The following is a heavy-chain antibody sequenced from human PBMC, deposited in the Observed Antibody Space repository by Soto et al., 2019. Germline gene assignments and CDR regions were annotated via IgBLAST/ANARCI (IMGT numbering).Heavy chain of an antibody. D-gene: IGHD4-17*01. CDR2: ISSTSPSTSSPTI. V-gene: IGHV3-48*01. CDR3: ARDHATGNDAFDI. J-gene: IGHJ3*02. Sequence: PGGSLRLSCEASGFSFSNYGMNWVRQAPGKGLEWISYISSTSPSTSSPTIYYADSVKGRFTISRDNAKNSLYLQMNSLRAEDTAAYYCARDHATGNDAFDIWGQGTMVTVSS. CDR1: GFSFSNYG.